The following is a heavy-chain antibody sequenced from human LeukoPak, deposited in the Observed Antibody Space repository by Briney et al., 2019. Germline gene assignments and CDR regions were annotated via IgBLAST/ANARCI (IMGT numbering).Heavy chain of an antibody. V-gene: IGHV4-38-2*02. CDR1: GYSISSVDY. CDR3: ARWSWFLYFDY. J-gene: IGHJ4*02. D-gene: IGHD3-10*01. Sequence: SETLSLTCTVSGYSISSVDYWGWIRQPPGKGLEWIGRLYHSGSTYYNPSLKSRVTLSVDTSKNQFSLKMTSVTAADTAMYYCARWSWFLYFDYWGQGTLVTVSS. CDR2: LYHSGST.